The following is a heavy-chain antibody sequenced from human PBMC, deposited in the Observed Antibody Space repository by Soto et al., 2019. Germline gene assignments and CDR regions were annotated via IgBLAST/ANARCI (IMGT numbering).Heavy chain of an antibody. D-gene: IGHD3-3*01. J-gene: IGHJ4*02. Sequence: SGPTLVKPTQTLTLTCTFSGFSLSTSGVGVGWIRQPPGKALEWLALIYWDDDKRYSPSLKSRLTITKDTSKNQGVLTMTNMVPGDRAAYYGAHRGLTIFGVVGWYCFDYWGQGTLVTVSS. CDR1: GFSLSTSGVG. CDR3: AHRGLTIFGVVGWYCFDY. V-gene: IGHV2-5*02. CDR2: IYWDDDK.